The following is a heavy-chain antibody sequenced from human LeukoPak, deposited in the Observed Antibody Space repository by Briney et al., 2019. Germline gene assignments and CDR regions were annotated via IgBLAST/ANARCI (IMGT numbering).Heavy chain of an antibody. Sequence: GGSLRLSCAASGFIFSSYAMSWVRQAPGKGLEWVSYISSSGSTIYYADSVKGRFTISRHNSKNTLYLQMNSLRAEDTAVYYCARDYPIYDILTGYYYYYGMDVWGQGTTVTVSS. CDR3: ARDYPIYDILTGYYYYYGMDV. V-gene: IGHV3-48*01. CDR2: ISSSGSTI. D-gene: IGHD3-9*01. J-gene: IGHJ6*02. CDR1: GFIFSSYA.